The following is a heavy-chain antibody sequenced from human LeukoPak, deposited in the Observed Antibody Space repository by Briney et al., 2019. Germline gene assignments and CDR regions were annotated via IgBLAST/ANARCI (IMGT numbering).Heavy chain of an antibody. CDR2: ISYDGSNK. CDR1: GFTFSSYA. J-gene: IGHJ6*02. V-gene: IGHV3-30-3*01. CDR3: ARPVPSIAANANYYYYYGMDV. Sequence: QPGRSLRLSCAASGFTFSSYAMHWVRQAPGKGLEWVAVISYDGSNKYYADSVKGRFTISRDNSKNTLYLQMNSLRAEDTAVYYCARPVPSIAANANYYYYYGMDVWGQGTTVTVSS. D-gene: IGHD2-15*01.